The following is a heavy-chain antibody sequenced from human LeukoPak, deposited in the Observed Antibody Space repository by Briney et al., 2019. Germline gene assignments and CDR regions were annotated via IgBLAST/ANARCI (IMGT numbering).Heavy chain of an antibody. J-gene: IGHJ4*02. CDR2: MSYDGNIS. V-gene: IGHV3-30*04. CDR3: TRGRSVYGSGSYSAY. D-gene: IGHD3-10*01. Sequence: PGRSLRLSCAASGFTFKGYAMHWVRQAPGKGLEWVTIMSYDGNISYYADSVKGRFTISRDNSNDTLYLQMNSLRADDTAIYYCTRGRSVYGSGSYSAYWGQGTLVTVSS. CDR1: GFTFKGYA.